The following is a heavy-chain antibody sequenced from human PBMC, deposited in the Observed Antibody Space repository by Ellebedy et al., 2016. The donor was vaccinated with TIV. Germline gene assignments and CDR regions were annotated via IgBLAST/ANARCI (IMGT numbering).Heavy chain of an antibody. V-gene: IGHV3-23*01. D-gene: IGHD5-12*01. J-gene: IGHJ4*02. Sequence: GESLKISCAASGFTFSSYAMRWVRQAPGKGLEWVSTITDSGGRTFYADSVKGRFTISSDNSKNTLFLQMNRLSADDTALYYCASAARGSGAYESFWGQGTLVTVSS. CDR1: GFTFSSYA. CDR2: ITDSGGRT. CDR3: ASAARGSGAYESF.